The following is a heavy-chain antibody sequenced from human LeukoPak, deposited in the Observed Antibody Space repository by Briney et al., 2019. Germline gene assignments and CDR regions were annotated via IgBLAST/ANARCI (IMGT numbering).Heavy chain of an antibody. CDR1: GYTFTTYA. J-gene: IGHJ4*02. CDR2: INTNTGNP. V-gene: IGHV7-4-1*01. Sequence: ALVKVSCKASGYTFTTYAMNWVRQAPGQGLEWMGWINTNTGNPTYAQGFTGRFVFSLDTSVSTADLQIYSLQSEDTAVYYCARARGCSGGNCYSEYWGQGTLVTVAS. D-gene: IGHD2-15*01. CDR3: ARARGCSGGNCYSEY.